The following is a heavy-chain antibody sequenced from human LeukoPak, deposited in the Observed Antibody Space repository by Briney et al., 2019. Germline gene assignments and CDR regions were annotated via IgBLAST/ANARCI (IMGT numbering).Heavy chain of an antibody. D-gene: IGHD3-22*01. CDR3: ARGPDYYDSSAYYKNFDY. Sequence: NPSETLSLTCTVPGGSLGAYYWSWIRQPPGKGLEWIAYIYYSGSTNYNPSLKSRVTISVDTSKSRFSLKLSSVTAADTAVYYCARGPDYYDSSAYYKNFDYWGQGTLVTVSS. V-gene: IGHV4-59*01. CDR1: GGSLGAYY. CDR2: IYYSGST. J-gene: IGHJ4*02.